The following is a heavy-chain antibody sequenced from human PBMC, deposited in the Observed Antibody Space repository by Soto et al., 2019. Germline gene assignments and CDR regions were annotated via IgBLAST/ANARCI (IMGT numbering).Heavy chain of an antibody. CDR3: ARDRYDSSGLDAFDI. J-gene: IGHJ3*02. V-gene: IGHV1-18*04. Sequence: ASVKVSCKASGYTFTSYGISWVRQAPGQGLEWMGWISAYNGNTNYAQKLQGRVTMTTDTSTSTAYMELRSLRSDDTAGYYCARDRYDSSGLDAFDIWGQGTMVTVSS. CDR2: ISAYNGNT. D-gene: IGHD3-22*01. CDR1: GYTFTSYG.